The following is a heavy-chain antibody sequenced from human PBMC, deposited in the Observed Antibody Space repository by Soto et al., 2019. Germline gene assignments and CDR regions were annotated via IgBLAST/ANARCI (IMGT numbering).Heavy chain of an antibody. CDR3: ARPTGAYNYRNSGYFF. Sequence: QLRVRESGPGLVKTSETLSLTCTVSGDSISSHPYYWGWIRQPPGKGLEWIGSVLHSGSAYYNPSLKSRATISVEMSNNRFSLTLSSVTAADSAVYYCARPTGAYNYRNSGYFFWGQGALVTVSS. J-gene: IGHJ4*02. D-gene: IGHD5-12*01. CDR1: GDSISSHPYY. CDR2: VLHSGSA. V-gene: IGHV4-39*02.